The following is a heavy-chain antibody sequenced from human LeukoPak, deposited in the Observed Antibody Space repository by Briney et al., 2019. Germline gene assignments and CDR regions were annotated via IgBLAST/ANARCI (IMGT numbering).Heavy chain of an antibody. CDR2: IYYSGST. D-gene: IGHD3-16*02. Sequence: SETLSLTCTVSGGSISSSSYYWGWIRQPPGKGLEWIGSIYYSGSTYYNPSLKSRVTISVDTSKNQFSLKLSSVTAADTAVYYCARNMITFGGVIVIPAFDIWGQGTMVTVSS. CDR3: ARNMITFGGVIVIPAFDI. CDR1: GGSISSSSYY. J-gene: IGHJ3*02. V-gene: IGHV4-39*01.